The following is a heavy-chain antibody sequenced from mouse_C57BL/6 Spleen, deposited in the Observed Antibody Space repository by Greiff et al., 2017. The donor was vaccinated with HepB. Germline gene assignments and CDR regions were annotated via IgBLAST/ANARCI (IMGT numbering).Heavy chain of an antibody. D-gene: IGHD3-2*02. CDR1: GYTFTTYW. CDR3: ARTGTAQASGFAY. J-gene: IGHJ3*01. CDR2: IYPGGGYP. Sequence: VQLKESGAELVRPGTSVKMSCKASGYTFTTYWLGWAKQRPGHGLEWIGDIYPGGGYPNYNEKFKGKATLTADKSSSTAYMQFSSLTSEDSAIYYGARTGTAQASGFAYWGQGTLVTVSA. V-gene: IGHV1-63*01.